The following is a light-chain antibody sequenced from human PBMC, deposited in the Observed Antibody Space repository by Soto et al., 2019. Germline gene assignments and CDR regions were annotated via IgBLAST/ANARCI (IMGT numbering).Light chain of an antibody. CDR3: QQYSRSPRT. CDR2: GAS. J-gene: IGKJ1*01. Sequence: EIVLTQSPATLSLSPGERATLSCWASQSVGRSLAWYQQEPGQAPRLLIYGASNRATGIPDRFSGSGSETDFTLTISRLEPEDFAVYYCQQYSRSPRTFGQGTKVDIK. V-gene: IGKV3-20*01. CDR1: QSVGRS.